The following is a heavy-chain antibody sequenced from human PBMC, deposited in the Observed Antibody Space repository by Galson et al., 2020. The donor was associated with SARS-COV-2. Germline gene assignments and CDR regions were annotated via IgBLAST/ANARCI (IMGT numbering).Heavy chain of an antibody. Sequence: QLGESLKISCAASGFTVSSNYMSLVRQAPGKGLEWVSALYSTGVTYYAHSVKGRFTISRDKTKNTVYLQMNSLRPEDTAVYYCAGNGGGGAGAWGQGTRVTVSS. CDR3: AGNGGGGAGA. CDR1: GFTVSSNY. V-gene: IGHV3-66*02. J-gene: IGHJ5*02. D-gene: IGHD3-16*01. CDR2: LYSTGVT.